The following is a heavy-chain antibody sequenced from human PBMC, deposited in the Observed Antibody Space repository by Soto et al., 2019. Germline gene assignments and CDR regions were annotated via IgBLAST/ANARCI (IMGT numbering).Heavy chain of an antibody. D-gene: IGHD3-9*01. V-gene: IGHV3-33*01. CDR3: AREIHFDWLFPTYYYYGMDV. Sequence: GGSLRLSCAASGFTFSSYVMHWVRQSPGKGLEWVAVTWYDGSNKYYADSVKGRFTISRDNSKNTLYLQMNSLRAEDTAVYYCAREIHFDWLFPTYYYYGMDVWGQGTTVTVSS. CDR1: GFTFSSYV. CDR2: TWYDGSNK. J-gene: IGHJ6*02.